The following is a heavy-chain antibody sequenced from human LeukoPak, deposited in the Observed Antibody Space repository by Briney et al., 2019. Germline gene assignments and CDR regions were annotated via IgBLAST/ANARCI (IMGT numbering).Heavy chain of an antibody. CDR2: ISLSSTTI. Sequence: GGSLRLSCAASGFTFSTYNMNWVRQAPGKGLEWVSFISLSSTTIYYADSVKGRFTISRDNAKNSLYLQMNSLRAEDTAVYYYAREASYSSSWATFDFWGQGILVTVSS. CDR3: AREASYSSSWATFDF. J-gene: IGHJ4*02. CDR1: GFTFSTYN. V-gene: IGHV3-48*01. D-gene: IGHD6-13*01.